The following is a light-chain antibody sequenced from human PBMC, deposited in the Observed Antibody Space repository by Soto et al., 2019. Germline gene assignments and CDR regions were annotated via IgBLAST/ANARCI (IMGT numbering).Light chain of an antibody. CDR2: DAS. Sequence: EIVLTQSPATLSLSPGERATLSCRASQSFSSCLAWYQQKPGHSRSLLIYDASNPATGIPGRFSGSVSGTYFTLSVSRLEPVLFAVYYCQQRSNWPITFGQGTRLEIK. J-gene: IGKJ5*01. V-gene: IGKV3-11*01. CDR3: QQRSNWPIT. CDR1: QSFSSC.